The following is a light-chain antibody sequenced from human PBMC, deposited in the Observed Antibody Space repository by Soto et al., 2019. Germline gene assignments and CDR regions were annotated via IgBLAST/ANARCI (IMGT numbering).Light chain of an antibody. CDR3: QQYGSLYT. CDR1: QSVRSSY. CDR2: DAS. V-gene: IGKV3D-20*01. Sequence: EIVLTQSPATLSLSPGERATLSCGASQSVRSSYLAWYQQKPGLAPRLLIYDASSRATGIPDRFSGSGSGTDFTLTISRLEPEDFAVYYCQQYGSLYTFGQGTKLEIK. J-gene: IGKJ2*01.